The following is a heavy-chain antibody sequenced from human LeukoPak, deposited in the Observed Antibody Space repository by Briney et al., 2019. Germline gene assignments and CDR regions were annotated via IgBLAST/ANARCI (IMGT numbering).Heavy chain of an antibody. D-gene: IGHD3-22*01. Sequence: PSETLSLTCAVSGGSISSSNWWSWVRQPPGKGLEWIGEIYHSGSTNYNPSLKSRVTISVDKSKNQFFLKLNSVTAADTAVYYCARDKYYDSSGVDWGQGTLVTVSS. CDR2: IYHSGST. CDR3: ARDKYYDSSGVD. CDR1: GGSISSSNW. V-gene: IGHV4-4*02. J-gene: IGHJ4*02.